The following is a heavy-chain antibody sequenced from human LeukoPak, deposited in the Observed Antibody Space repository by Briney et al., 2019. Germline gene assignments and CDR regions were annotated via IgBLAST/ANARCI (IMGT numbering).Heavy chain of an antibody. Sequence: PGGSLRLSCAASGFTFSSYAMSWVRQAPGKGLEWVSAISGSGGSTYYADSVKGRFTISRDNSKNSLYLQMNSLRAEDTALYYCAKDSGVGTLFDYWGQGTLVTVSS. D-gene: IGHD3-3*01. CDR2: ISGSGGST. V-gene: IGHV3-23*01. CDR3: AKDSGVGTLFDY. J-gene: IGHJ4*02. CDR1: GFTFSSYA.